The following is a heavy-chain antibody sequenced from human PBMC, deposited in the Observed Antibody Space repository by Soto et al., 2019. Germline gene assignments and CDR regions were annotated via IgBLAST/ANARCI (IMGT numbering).Heavy chain of an antibody. J-gene: IGHJ3*01. CDR3: ARVVLTITRGAFDA. CDR2: ISHRGTS. D-gene: IGHD3-9*01. V-gene: IGHV4-4*02. Sequence: QVQLQESGPGLVKPSGTLSLTCAVSGGSISSSHWWPWVRQSPGKGLDYIGEISHRGTSNSNPSLKSRGTLSVDKSKNPFSLTLTSVTAADTAVYYCARVVLTITRGAFDAWGQGTLVIVSS. CDR1: GGSISSSHW.